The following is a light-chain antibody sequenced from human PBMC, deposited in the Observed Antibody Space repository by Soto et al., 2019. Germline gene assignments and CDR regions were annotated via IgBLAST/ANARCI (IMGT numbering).Light chain of an antibody. Sequence: QSALTRPASVFGSPGQSITFSCTGTSGDVGNYKYVSWYQQHPGKAPKLMIYEVSNRPSGVSNRFSGSKSGNTASLTISGLQAEDETDYYCFSYTSSGTYVFGTGTKVTVL. CDR2: EVS. J-gene: IGLJ1*01. CDR3: FSYTSSGTYV. CDR1: SGDVGNYKY. V-gene: IGLV2-14*01.